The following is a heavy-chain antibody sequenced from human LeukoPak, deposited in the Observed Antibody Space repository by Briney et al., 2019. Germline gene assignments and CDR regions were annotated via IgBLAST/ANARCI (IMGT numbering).Heavy chain of an antibody. V-gene: IGHV3-20*04. Sequence: GGSLRLSCAASGFTFDDYGMSWVRQAPGKGLEWVSGINWNGGSTGYADSVKGRFTISRDNAKNSLYLQMNSLRAEDTALYYCARRWVGYGDPYYFDYWGQGTLVTVSS. J-gene: IGHJ4*02. CDR2: INWNGGST. CDR3: ARRWVGYGDPYYFDY. D-gene: IGHD4-17*01. CDR1: GFTFDDYG.